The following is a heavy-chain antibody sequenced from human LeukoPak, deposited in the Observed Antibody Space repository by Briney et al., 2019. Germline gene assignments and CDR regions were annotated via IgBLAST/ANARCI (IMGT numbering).Heavy chain of an antibody. CDR2: LSGSGGRT. V-gene: IGHV3-23*01. D-gene: IGHD1-26*01. CDR1: GFTFNNYA. CDR3: AKLSVGGTKSHLDY. Sequence: GGSLRLSCGASGFTFNNYAMSWVRQAPGKGLEWGSGLSGSGGRTFYADSVKGRFTLSRDNSKNTLSLQMNSLRAEDTAIYYCAKLSVGGTKSHLDYWGQGTLVTVSS. J-gene: IGHJ4*02.